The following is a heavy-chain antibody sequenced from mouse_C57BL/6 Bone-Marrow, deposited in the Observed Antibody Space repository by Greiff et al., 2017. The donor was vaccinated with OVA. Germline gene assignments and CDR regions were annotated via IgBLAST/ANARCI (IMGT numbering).Heavy chain of an antibody. V-gene: IGHV1-80*01. Sequence: QVQLQQSGAELVKPGASVKISCKASGYAFSSYWMNWVKQRPGKGLEWIGQIYPGDGDTNYNGKFKGKATLTADKSSRTAYMQLSSLSSEESAVYICERNPLRLYAMDYWGQGTSVTVSS. D-gene: IGHD1-2*01. CDR1: GYAFSSYW. J-gene: IGHJ4*01. CDR3: ERNPLRLYAMDY. CDR2: IYPGDGDT.